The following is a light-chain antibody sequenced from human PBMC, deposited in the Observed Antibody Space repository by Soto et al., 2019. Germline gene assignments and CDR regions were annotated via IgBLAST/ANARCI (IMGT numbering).Light chain of an antibody. J-gene: IGLJ2*01. CDR3: QTWGTGSVI. Sequence: QSVLTQSPSASASLGASVKLTCTVSSGHSNYAIAWHQQQPEKGPRYLMKLKSDGSHSKGDGIPDRFSGSSSGAERYLTISSLQSEDEADYYCQTWGTGSVIFGGGTKLTVL. CDR2: LKSDGSH. CDR1: SGHSNYA. V-gene: IGLV4-69*01.